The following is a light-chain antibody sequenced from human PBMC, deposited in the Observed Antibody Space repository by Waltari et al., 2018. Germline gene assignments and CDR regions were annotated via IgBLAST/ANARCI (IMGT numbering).Light chain of an antibody. Sequence: QSALTQPRSVSGSPGQSVAISCRDVTGHSHVSWYQQHTGKAPKRMIYDVIKRPSGVPDRFAGSKSGNTASLTISGLQAGDEADYYCCSDVGSFRVFGGGTKLTVL. V-gene: IGLV2-11*01. J-gene: IGLJ3*02. CDR2: DVI. CDR1: DVTGHSH. CDR3: CSDVGSFRV.